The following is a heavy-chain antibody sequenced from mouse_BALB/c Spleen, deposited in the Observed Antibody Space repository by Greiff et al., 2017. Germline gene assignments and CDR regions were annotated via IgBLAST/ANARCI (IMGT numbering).Heavy chain of an antibody. J-gene: IGHJ3*01. CDR2: IWGDGST. CDR1: GFSLTGYG. D-gene: IGHD1-1*01. V-gene: IGHV2-6-7*01. CDR3: ARDRYYYGSSYVEFAY. Sequence: VQLVESGPGLVAPSQSLSITCTVSGFSLTGYGVNWVRQPPGKGLEWLGMIWGDGSTDYNSALKSRLSISKDNSKSQVFLKMNSLQTDDTARYYCARDRYYYGSSYVEFAYWGQGTLVTVSA.